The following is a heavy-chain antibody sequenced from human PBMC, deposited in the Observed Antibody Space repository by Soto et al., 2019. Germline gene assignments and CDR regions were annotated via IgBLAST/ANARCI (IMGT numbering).Heavy chain of an antibody. D-gene: IGHD6-13*01. J-gene: IGHJ6*02. CDR2: ISYDGNNK. CDR3: ARAPPRGIAAPGTWGSGMDV. CDR1: GFSFSSYA. V-gene: IGHV3-30-3*01. Sequence: QVQVVESGGGVVQPGRSLRLSCAASGFSFSSYAMHWVRQAPGKGLEWVAVISYDGNNKYYADSVKGRITISRDSSKNMVYLQMNSLRPEDTAAYYCARAPPRGIAAPGTWGSGMDVWGQGTTVTVSS.